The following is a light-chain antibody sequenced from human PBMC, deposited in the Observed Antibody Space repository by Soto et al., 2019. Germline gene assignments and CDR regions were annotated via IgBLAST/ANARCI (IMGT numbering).Light chain of an antibody. V-gene: IGLV2-14*01. CDR1: SSDVGGYNY. Sequence: QSALTQPASVSGSPGQSITISCTGTSSDVGGYNYVSRYQQQAGKAPKLIIHEVSNRPSGVSNRFSGSKSGNTASLTISGFQAEDEADYYCDSYTSSRAYVFGIGTKLTVL. CDR3: DSYTSSRAYV. J-gene: IGLJ1*01. CDR2: EVS.